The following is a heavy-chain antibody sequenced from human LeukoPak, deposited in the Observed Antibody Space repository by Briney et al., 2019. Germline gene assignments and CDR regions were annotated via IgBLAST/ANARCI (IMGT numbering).Heavy chain of an antibody. CDR2: INHSGST. J-gene: IGHJ6*02. CDR3: ARGYGSGSSYYYYGMDV. CDR1: GGSFSGYY. Sequence: SETLSLTCAVYGGSFSGYYWSWIRQPPGKGLEWIGEINHSGSTNYNPSLKSRVTISVDTSKNQFSLKLSSVTAADTAVYYCARGYGSGSSYYYYGMDVWGQGTTATVSS. D-gene: IGHD3-10*01. V-gene: IGHV4-34*01.